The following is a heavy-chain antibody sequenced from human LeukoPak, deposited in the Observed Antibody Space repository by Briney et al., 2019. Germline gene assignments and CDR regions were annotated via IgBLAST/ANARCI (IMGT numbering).Heavy chain of an antibody. CDR2: IYHSGTT. J-gene: IGHJ4*02. V-gene: IGHV4-59*01. CDR3: GRYYDSSGYSPISY. Sequence: SETLSLTCTVSSGSLSDYYWNWIRQPPGKGLEWIGNIYHSGTTNHNPSLKSRVTISIDTSKKQFSLKLRSVTTADTAMCFCGRYYDSSGYSPISYWGQGILVTVSS. D-gene: IGHD3-22*01. CDR1: SGSLSDYY.